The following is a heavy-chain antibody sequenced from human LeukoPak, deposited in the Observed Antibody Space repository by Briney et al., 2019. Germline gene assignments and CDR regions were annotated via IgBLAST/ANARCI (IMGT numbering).Heavy chain of an antibody. V-gene: IGHV3-7*01. D-gene: IGHD6-19*01. CDR2: IKKEGSEK. CDR3: ARDLGYSSGWYGPVWFDP. Sequence: GGSLRLSCVASGFTFSSYWMSWVRQAPGKGREWVANIKKEGSEKYYVDSVKGRFTISRDNAKNSLYLQMNSLRAEDTAVYYCARDLGYSSGWYGPVWFDPWGQGTLVTVSS. J-gene: IGHJ5*02. CDR1: GFTFSSYW.